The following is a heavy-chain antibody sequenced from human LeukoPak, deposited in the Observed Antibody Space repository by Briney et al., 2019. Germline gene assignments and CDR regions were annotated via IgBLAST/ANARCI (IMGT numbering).Heavy chain of an antibody. CDR3: VRERYCSGTSCFELGY. V-gene: IGHV3-23*01. CDR1: GFTFRSYA. CDR2: ISGSGGSP. Sequence: PGGSLRLSCAASGFTFRSYAMSWVRQAPGKGLEGVSGISGSGGSPYHADSVKGRFTISRDNSKNTLLLQMNSLRAEDTAVYYCVRERYCSGTSCFELGYWGQGTLVTVSS. J-gene: IGHJ4*02. D-gene: IGHD2-2*01.